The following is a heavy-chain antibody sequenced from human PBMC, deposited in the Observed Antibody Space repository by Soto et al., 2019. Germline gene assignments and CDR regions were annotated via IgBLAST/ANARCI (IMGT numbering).Heavy chain of an antibody. D-gene: IGHD3-3*01. CDR2: IYYSGST. CDR1: GGSISSGDYY. Sequence: QVQLQESGPGLVKPSQTLSLTCTVSGGSISSGDYYWSWIRQPPGKGLEWIGYIYYSGSTYYNPSLKSRVTISVDTSKNQFSLKLSSVTAADTAVYYCARGIRDDFDTYGMDVWGQGTTVTVSS. CDR3: ARGIRDDFDTYGMDV. V-gene: IGHV4-30-4*01. J-gene: IGHJ6*02.